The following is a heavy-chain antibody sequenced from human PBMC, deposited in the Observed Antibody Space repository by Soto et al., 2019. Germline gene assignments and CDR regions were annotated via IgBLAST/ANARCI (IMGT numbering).Heavy chain of an antibody. CDR1: GYTFTSYG. CDR3: ARVITGTTFYYYYGMDV. V-gene: IGHV1-18*01. J-gene: IGHJ6*02. Sequence: QVQPVQSGAEVKKPGASVKVSCKASGYTFTSYGINWVRQAPGQGLEWMGWISAYNGNTNYAQKLQGRVTMTTDTSTSTAYMELRSLRSDDTAVYYCARVITGTTFYYYYGMDVWGQGTTVTVSS. CDR2: ISAYNGNT. D-gene: IGHD1-7*01.